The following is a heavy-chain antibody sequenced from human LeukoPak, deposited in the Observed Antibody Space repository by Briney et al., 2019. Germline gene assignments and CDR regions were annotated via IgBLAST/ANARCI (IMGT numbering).Heavy chain of an antibody. CDR1: GDSISTSNSY. D-gene: IGHD3-22*01. CDR3: ARSPPVNSGYYRDHYYYYYMDV. CDR2: IYHSGST. J-gene: IGHJ6*03. Sequence: SETLSLTCTVSGDSISTSNSYWGWIRQPPGKGLEWIGSIYHSGSTYYNPSLKSRVTISVDPSKNQFSLKLSSVTAADTAVYYCARSPPVNSGYYRDHYYYYYMDVWGKGTTVTISS. V-gene: IGHV4-39*07.